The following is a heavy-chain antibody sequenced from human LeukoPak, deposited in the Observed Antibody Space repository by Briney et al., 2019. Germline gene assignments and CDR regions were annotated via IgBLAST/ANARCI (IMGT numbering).Heavy chain of an antibody. CDR3: ARGGTDGDYVYFQH. J-gene: IGHJ1*01. CDR1: GFTFSSYS. CDR2: ISSSSSTI. Sequence: GGSLRLSCAASGFTFSSYSMNWVRQAPGKGLEWVSYISSSSSTIYYADSVKGRFTISRDNAKNSLYLQMNSLRAEDTAVYYCARGGTDGDYVYFQHWGQGTLATVSS. D-gene: IGHD4-17*01. V-gene: IGHV3-48*01.